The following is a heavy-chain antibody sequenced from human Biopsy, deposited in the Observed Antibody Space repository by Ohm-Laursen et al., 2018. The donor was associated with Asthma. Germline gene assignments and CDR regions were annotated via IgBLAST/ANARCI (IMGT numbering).Heavy chain of an antibody. Sequence: GTLSLTCGVYRGSLRVYVWSWIRQPPGKGLEWIGESNQGGSPTFNPSLKSRVTISRDTSKNQLSLKLRYVTAADTAVYYCASGPEWYGLDVWGQGTTVTVSS. D-gene: IGHD3-3*01. CDR2: SNQGGSP. J-gene: IGHJ6*02. V-gene: IGHV4-34*01. CDR3: ASGPEWYGLDV. CDR1: RGSLRVYV.